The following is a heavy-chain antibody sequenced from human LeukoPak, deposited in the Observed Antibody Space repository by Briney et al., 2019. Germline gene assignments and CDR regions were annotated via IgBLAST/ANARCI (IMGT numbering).Heavy chain of an antibody. Sequence: NIGNTGYAQKFQGRVTMTRNTSISTAYMELSSLRSEDTPVYYCARGIGSTTVTTLEYYFDYWGQGTLVTVSS. CDR2: NIGNT. CDR3: ARGIGSTTVTTLEYYFDY. V-gene: IGHV1-8*01. D-gene: IGHD4-17*01. J-gene: IGHJ4*02.